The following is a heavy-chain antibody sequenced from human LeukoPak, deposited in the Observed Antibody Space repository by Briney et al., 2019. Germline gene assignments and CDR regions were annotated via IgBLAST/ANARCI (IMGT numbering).Heavy chain of an antibody. CDR3: AKVSGSGRVIDAFDI. CDR2: IRYDGSNK. CDR1: GFTFSSYG. V-gene: IGHV3-30*02. Sequence: KTGGSLRLSCAASGFTFSSYGMHWVRQAPGKGLEWVAFIRYDGSNKYYADSVKGRFTISRDNSKNTLYLQMNSLRAEDTAVYYCAKVSGSGRVIDAFDIWGQGTMVTVSS. D-gene: IGHD3-10*01. J-gene: IGHJ3*02.